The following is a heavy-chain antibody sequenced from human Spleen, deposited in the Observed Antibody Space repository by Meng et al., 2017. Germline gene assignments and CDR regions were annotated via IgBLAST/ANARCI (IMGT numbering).Heavy chain of an antibody. D-gene: IGHD3-16*02. CDR2: INSDGSST. CDR1: GFTFSSYG. J-gene: IGHJ6*02. CDR3: ARGNPTYYDYVWGSYRYCGMDV. Sequence: GESLKISCAASGFTFSSYGMHWVRQAPGKGLVWVSRINSDGSSTSYADSVKGRFTISRDNAKNTLYLQMNSLRAEDTAVYYCARGNPTYYDYVWGSYRYCGMDVWGQGTTVTVSS. V-gene: IGHV3-74*01.